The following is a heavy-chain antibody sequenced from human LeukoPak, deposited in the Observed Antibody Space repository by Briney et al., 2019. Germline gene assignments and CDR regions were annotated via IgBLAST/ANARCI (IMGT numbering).Heavy chain of an antibody. CDR2: ISCIGST. J-gene: IGHJ3*02. CDR1: DDSFSSHY. D-gene: IGHD4-17*01. CDR3: ARDLVTVTKGFDI. Sequence: SETLSLTCAVSDDSFSSHYWAWIRQPPGKGLEWIGYISCIGSTNYNPSLKSRVTISIDTSKNQFSLKLSSVTAADTAVYYCARDLVTVTKGFDIWGQGTMVSVSS. V-gene: IGHV4-59*11.